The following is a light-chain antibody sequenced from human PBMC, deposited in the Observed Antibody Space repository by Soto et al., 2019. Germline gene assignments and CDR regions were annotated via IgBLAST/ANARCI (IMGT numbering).Light chain of an antibody. V-gene: IGKV3-20*01. CDR1: QTVNNNY. CDR2: GAS. J-gene: IGKJ1*01. CDR3: QQYGVSAPWT. Sequence: EIVLTQPPGPLSVSPGDRVTLSCRASQTVNNNYLAWYQQKPGQAPRILIYGASTTATGTPARFSGSGSGTQFTLTGSRLEPEDFAVYYWQQYGVSAPWTFGPGTKVDMK.